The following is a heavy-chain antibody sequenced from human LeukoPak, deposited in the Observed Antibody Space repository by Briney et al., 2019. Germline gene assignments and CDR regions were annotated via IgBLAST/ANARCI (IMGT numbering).Heavy chain of an antibody. CDR3: ARETSQTGAHYMDV. CDR1: GGSISSSSYY. CDR2: IYHSGST. Sequence: SETLSLTCTVSGGSISSSSYYWGWIRQPPGKGLEWIGDIYHSGSTNYNPSLKSRVTISVDKSKNEFSLRLTSVTAADTAVYYCARETSQTGAHYMDVWGKGTTVTISS. V-gene: IGHV4-39*07. D-gene: IGHD3-10*01. J-gene: IGHJ6*03.